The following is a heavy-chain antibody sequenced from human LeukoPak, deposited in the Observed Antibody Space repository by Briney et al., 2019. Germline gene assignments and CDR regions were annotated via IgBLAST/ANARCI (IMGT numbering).Heavy chain of an antibody. D-gene: IGHD3-3*01. CDR1: GFPFSSYV. CDR3: AKNFWSDKYYYYYMDV. Sequence: GGSLRLSCAASGFPFSSYVMSWVRQAPAKGLQWVSAISGSGGTTYYADSVKGRFTISRDNSKNTLYLQMNSLRAEDTAVYYCAKNFWSDKYYYYYMDVWGKGTTVTVSS. CDR2: ISGSGGTT. V-gene: IGHV3-23*01. J-gene: IGHJ6*03.